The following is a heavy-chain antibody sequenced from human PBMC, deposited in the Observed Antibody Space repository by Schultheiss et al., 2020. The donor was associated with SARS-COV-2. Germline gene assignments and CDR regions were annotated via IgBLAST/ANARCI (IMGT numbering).Heavy chain of an antibody. Sequence: GGSLRLSCAASGFTFSSYSMHWVRQAPGKGLEWVSYISSSVSTINYADSVKGRFTISRDNAKNSLYLQMNSLRAEDTAVYYCATGRGYIGSPIFEGWGQGTLVTVSS. V-gene: IGHV3-48*04. D-gene: IGHD1-26*01. J-gene: IGHJ4*02. CDR3: ATGRGYIGSPIFEG. CDR2: ISSSVSTI. CDR1: GFTFSSYS.